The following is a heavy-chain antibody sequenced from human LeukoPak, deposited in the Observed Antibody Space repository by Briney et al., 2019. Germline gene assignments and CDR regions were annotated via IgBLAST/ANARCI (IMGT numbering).Heavy chain of an antibody. CDR1: GYTFTSYA. CDR2: INASNGNT. Sequence: ASVKVSCKASGYTFTSYAMHWVRQAPGQRLEWMGWINASNGNTKYSQKFQGRVTITRDTSASTAYMELSSLRSEDTAVYYCASTIAAASDYYYGMDVWGQGTTVTVSS. J-gene: IGHJ6*02. V-gene: IGHV1-3*01. D-gene: IGHD6-13*01. CDR3: ASTIAAASDYYYGMDV.